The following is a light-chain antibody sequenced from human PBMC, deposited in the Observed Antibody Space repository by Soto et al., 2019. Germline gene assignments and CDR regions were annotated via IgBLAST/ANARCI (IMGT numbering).Light chain of an antibody. CDR2: EVS. CDR3: MQSTQFASIT. J-gene: IGKJ5*01. Sequence: DVVMRQRPLFLSVTPVQPSSISFNASHIRLHSDGKTYLYWYVQKPGQRPQLLMYEVSKRFSGVPDRFSGSGSGTDFTLRISRVEAEDVGVYYCMQSTQFASITFGQGTRLEIK. V-gene: IGKV2D-29*01. CDR1: HIRLHSDGKTY.